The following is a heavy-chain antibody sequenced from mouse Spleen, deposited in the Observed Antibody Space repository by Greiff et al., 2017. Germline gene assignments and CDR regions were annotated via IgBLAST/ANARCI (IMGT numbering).Heavy chain of an antibody. CDR3: TKYGYDPWLAY. D-gene: IGHD2-2*01. Sequence: QVQLQQSGAELAKPGASVKLSCKASGYTFTSYWMHWVKQRPGQGLEWIGYINPSSGYTKYNQKFKDKVTLTADKSSSTAYMQLSSLTYEDSAVYCCTKYGYDPWLAYWGQGTLVTVSA. J-gene: IGHJ3*01. CDR1: GYTFTSYW. V-gene: IGHV1-7*01. CDR2: INPSSGYT.